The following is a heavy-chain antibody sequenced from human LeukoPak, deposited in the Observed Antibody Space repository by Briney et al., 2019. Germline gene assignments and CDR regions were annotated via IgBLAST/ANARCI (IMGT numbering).Heavy chain of an antibody. CDR2: INHSGST. D-gene: IGHD5-12*01. V-gene: IGHV4-34*01. J-gene: IGHJ6*02. CDR1: GGSFSGYY. Sequence: PSETLSLTCAVYGGSFSGYYWSWIRQPPGKGLEWIGEINHSGSTNYNPSLKSRVTISVDTSKNQFSLKLSSVTAADTAVYYCASSIMVATSQYYYYYYGMDVWGQGTTVTVSS. CDR3: ASSIMVATSQYYYYYYGMDV.